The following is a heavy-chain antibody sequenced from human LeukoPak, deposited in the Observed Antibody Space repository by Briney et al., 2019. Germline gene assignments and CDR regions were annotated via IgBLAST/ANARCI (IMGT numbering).Heavy chain of an antibody. CDR2: ISYSGDT. D-gene: IGHD2-15*01. Sequence: SETLSVTCTVSGGSISRSSDDSGWIRQPPGKGLEWIGTISYSGDTYYSPSLKSRVTVSIDTSKNQFSLKLSSVTAADTAVFYCASDGRNGGIDYVFDYWGQGTLVTVSS. V-gene: IGHV4-39*01. CDR1: GGSISRSSDD. J-gene: IGHJ4*02. CDR3: ASDGRNGGIDYVFDY.